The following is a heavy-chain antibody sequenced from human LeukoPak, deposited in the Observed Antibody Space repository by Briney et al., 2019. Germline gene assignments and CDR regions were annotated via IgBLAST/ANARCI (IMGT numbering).Heavy chain of an antibody. Sequence: PSETLSLTCTVSGGSISSYYWSWIRQPAGKGLEWIGRIYTSGSTNYNPSLKSRVTISVDKSKNQFSLKLSSVTAADTAVYYCARDLYTSGSSHYYYYMAVWGNGITVTVSS. CDR1: GGSISSYY. J-gene: IGHJ6*03. D-gene: IGHD3-10*01. V-gene: IGHV4-4*07. CDR2: IYTSGST. CDR3: ARDLYTSGSSHYYYYMAV.